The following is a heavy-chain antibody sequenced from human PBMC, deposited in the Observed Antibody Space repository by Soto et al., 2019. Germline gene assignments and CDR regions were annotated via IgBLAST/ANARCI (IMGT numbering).Heavy chain of an antibody. CDR1: GFTFNDYA. CDR3: AKDRGVRDGSGSYYGTDV. J-gene: IGHJ6*02. Sequence: EVQLVESGGGLVQPGRSLRLSCAASGFTFNDYAMHWVRQAPGKGLEWVSGISWNSGSIVYADSVKGRFTISRDNAKNPLSLEINSLRAEDTALYYCAKDRGVRDGSGSYYGTDVCAPGTTVTVSS. CDR2: ISWNSGSI. D-gene: IGHD6-19*01. V-gene: IGHV3-9*01.